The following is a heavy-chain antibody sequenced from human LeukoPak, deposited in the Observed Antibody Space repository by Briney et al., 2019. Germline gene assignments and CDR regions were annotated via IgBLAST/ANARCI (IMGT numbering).Heavy chain of an antibody. CDR2: IYTSGIT. Sequence: PSETLSLTCAVYGGSFSGYYWSWIRQPAGKGLEWIGRIYTSGITSYNPSLKSRVTISVDTSNKQVSLKLSSVTAADTAIHYCTKENIQLVASGNWFDPWGQGTLVTVSS. CDR3: TKENIQLVASGNWFDP. V-gene: IGHV4-4*07. J-gene: IGHJ5*02. CDR1: GGSFSGYY. D-gene: IGHD2-15*01.